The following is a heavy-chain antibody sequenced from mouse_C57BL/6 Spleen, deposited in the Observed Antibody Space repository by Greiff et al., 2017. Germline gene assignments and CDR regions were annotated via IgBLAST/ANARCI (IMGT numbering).Heavy chain of an antibody. J-gene: IGHJ4*01. CDR2: ISNGGGST. CDR1: GFTFSDYY. Sequence: EVMLVESGGGLVQPGGSLKLSCAASGFTFSDYYMYWVRQTPEKRLEWVAYISNGGGSTYYPDTVKGRFTISRDNAKNTLYLQMSRLKSEDTAMYYCARQYYGSSYRGYAMDYWGQGTSVTVSS. CDR3: ARQYYGSSYRGYAMDY. V-gene: IGHV5-12*01. D-gene: IGHD1-1*01.